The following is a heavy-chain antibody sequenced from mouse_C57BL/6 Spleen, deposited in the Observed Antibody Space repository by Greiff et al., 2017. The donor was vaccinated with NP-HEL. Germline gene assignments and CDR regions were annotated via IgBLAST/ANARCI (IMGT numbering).Heavy chain of an antibody. V-gene: IGHV2-2*01. J-gene: IGHJ1*03. CDR1: GFSLTSYG. CDR3: ARMGLRYFDV. Sequence: VQLKESGPGLVQPSQCLSITCTVSGFSLTSYGVHWVRQSPGKGLEWLGVIWSGGSTDYNAAFISRLSISKDNSKSQVFFKMNSLQADDTAIYYCARMGLRYFDVWGTGTTVTVSS. D-gene: IGHD2-4*01. CDR2: IWSGGST.